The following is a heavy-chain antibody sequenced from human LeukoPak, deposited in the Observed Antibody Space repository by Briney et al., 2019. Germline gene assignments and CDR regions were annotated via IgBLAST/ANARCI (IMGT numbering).Heavy chain of an antibody. J-gene: IGHJ4*02. CDR1: GFTFSSYW. Sequence: GGSLRLSCAASGFTFSSYWMSWVRQAPGKGLEWVANIKQDGSEKYYVDSVKGRFTISRDNAKNSLYLQMNSLRAEDTAVYYCARDAQLWFGELSNYYFDYWGQGTLATVSS. D-gene: IGHD3-10*01. V-gene: IGHV3-7*01. CDR2: IKQDGSEK. CDR3: ARDAQLWFGELSNYYFDY.